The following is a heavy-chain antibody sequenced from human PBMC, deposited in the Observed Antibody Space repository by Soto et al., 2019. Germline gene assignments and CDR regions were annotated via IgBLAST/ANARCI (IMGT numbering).Heavy chain of an antibody. J-gene: IGHJ4*02. CDR1: GFTFSSYG. V-gene: IGHV3-30*18. Sequence: QVQLVESGGGVVQPGRSLRLSCAASGFTFSSYGMHWVRQAPGKGLEWVAVISYDGSNKYYADSVKGRFTISRDNSKNTLYLQMNSLRAEDTAVYYCAKGGGSGWYNFDYWGQGTLVTVSS. CDR2: ISYDGSNK. D-gene: IGHD6-19*01. CDR3: AKGGGSGWYNFDY.